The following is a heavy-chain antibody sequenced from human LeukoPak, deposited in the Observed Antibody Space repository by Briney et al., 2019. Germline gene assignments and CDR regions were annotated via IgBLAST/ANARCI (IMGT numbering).Heavy chain of an antibody. D-gene: IGHD5-18*01. J-gene: IGHJ3*02. CDR1: GFTFSSYS. Sequence: KPGGSLRLSCAASGFTFSSYSMNWVRRAPGKGLEWVSSISSSSSYIYYADSVKGRFTISRDNAKNSLYLQMNSLRAEDTAVYYCARDLYSYGFYAFDIWGQGTMVTVSS. CDR2: ISSSSSYI. V-gene: IGHV3-21*01. CDR3: ARDLYSYGFYAFDI.